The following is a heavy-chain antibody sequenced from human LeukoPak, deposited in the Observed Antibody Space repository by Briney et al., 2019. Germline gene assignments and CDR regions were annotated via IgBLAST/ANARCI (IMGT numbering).Heavy chain of an antibody. CDR3: ARYYYGSGSHDY. CDR1: GGTFSSYA. Sequence: SVKVSFKASGGTFSSYAISWVRQAPGQGLEWMGGIIPIFGTANYAQKFQGRVTITADESTSTAYMELSSLRSEDTAVYYYARYYYGSGSHDYWGQGTLVTVSS. D-gene: IGHD3-10*01. J-gene: IGHJ4*02. V-gene: IGHV1-69*01. CDR2: IIPIFGTA.